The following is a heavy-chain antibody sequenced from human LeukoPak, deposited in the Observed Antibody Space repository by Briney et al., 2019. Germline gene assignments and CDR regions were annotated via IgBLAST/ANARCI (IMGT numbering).Heavy chain of an antibody. Sequence: SETLSLTCTVSGGSISSYYWSWIRQPPGKGLEWIGYIYYSGSTNYNPSLKSRATISVDTSKNQFSLKLSSVTAADTAVYYCASELRDGYNYYFDYWGQGTLVTVSS. V-gene: IGHV4-59*01. CDR2: IYYSGST. D-gene: IGHD5-24*01. CDR3: ASELRDGYNYYFDY. CDR1: GGSISSYY. J-gene: IGHJ4*02.